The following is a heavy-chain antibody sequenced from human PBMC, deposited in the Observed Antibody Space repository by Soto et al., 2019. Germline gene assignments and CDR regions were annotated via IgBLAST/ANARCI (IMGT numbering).Heavy chain of an antibody. CDR1: GFTFTGYS. CDR2: ISSTTNYI. CDR3: ARESEGLTSNFDY. V-gene: IGHV3-21*01. J-gene: IGHJ4*02. Sequence: PGGSLRLSCGASGFTFTGYSMNGVGQAPGKGLEWVPSISSTTNYIYCADSMKGRFTVSRDNAKNSVYLEMNSLSAEDTAVYYCARESEGLTSNFDYWGQGTLVTVSS.